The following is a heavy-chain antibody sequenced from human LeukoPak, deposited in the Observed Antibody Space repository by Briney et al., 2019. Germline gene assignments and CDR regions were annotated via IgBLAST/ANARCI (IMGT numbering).Heavy chain of an antibody. CDR1: GGSISSYY. V-gene: IGHV4-59*01. Sequence: PSETLSLTCTVSGGSISSYYWSWIRQPPGKGLEWIGYIYYSGSTNYNSSLKSRVTISVDTSKNQFSLKLSSVTAADTAVYYCARGRIAVAGSFDYWGQGTLVTVSS. CDR2: IYYSGST. CDR3: ARGRIAVAGSFDY. D-gene: IGHD6-19*01. J-gene: IGHJ4*02.